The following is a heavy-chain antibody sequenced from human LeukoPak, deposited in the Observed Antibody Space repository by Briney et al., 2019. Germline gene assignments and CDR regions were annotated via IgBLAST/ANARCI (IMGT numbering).Heavy chain of an antibody. CDR2: ISSYSTYM. V-gene: IGHV3-21*01. D-gene: IGHD1-1*01. CDR3: ARDWQLPGAFDI. J-gene: IGHJ3*02. CDR1: GFTFSSYN. Sequence: GGSLRLSCAASGFTFSSYNMNWVRQAPGKGLEWVSSISSYSTYMYYGDSVRGRFTISRDNAKNSLYLQMNSLTAEDTAVYYCARDWQLPGAFDIWGRGTMVTVSS.